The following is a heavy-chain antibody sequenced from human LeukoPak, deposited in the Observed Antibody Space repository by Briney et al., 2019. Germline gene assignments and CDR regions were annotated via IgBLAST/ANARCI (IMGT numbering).Heavy chain of an antibody. J-gene: IGHJ4*02. CDR1: GGSISSSSYY. CDR3: ARVICSGGSCRFDY. CDR2: IYYSGST. Sequence: SETLSLTCTVSGGSISSSSYYWGWIRQPPGKGLEWIGSIYYSGSTYYNPSLKSRVTISVDTSKNQFSPKLSSVAAADTAVYYCARVICSGGSCRFDYWGQGTLVTVSS. V-gene: IGHV4-39*07. D-gene: IGHD2-15*01.